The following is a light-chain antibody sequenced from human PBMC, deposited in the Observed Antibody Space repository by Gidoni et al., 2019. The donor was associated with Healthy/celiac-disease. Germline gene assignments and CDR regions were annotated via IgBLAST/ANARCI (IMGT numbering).Light chain of an antibody. CDR2: DNN. Sequence: QSVLTQPPSVSAAPGQKVTISCPGSSPNIGNNYVSWYQQLPGTAPKLLMYDNNKRPSGIPDRFSGSKSGTSATLGITGLQTGDEADYYCGTWDSSLSALVFGGGTKLTVL. V-gene: IGLV1-51*01. CDR1: SPNIGNNY. CDR3: GTWDSSLSALV. J-gene: IGLJ2*01.